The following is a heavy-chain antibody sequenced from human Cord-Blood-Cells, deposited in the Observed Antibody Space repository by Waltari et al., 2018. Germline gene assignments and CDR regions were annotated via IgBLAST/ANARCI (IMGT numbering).Heavy chain of an antibody. J-gene: IGHJ3*02. V-gene: IGHV4-34*01. CDR1: GGSFSGYY. CDR2: INHSGST. D-gene: IGHD2-15*01. Sequence: QVQLQQWGAGLLKPSETLSLTCAVYGGSFSGYYWSWIRQPPGKGLEWIGEINHSGSTNYNPSLKSRVTISVDTSKNQFSLKLSSVTAADTAVYYCARASAGYCSGGSCYSDAFDIWGQGTMVTVSS. CDR3: ARASAGYCSGGSCYSDAFDI.